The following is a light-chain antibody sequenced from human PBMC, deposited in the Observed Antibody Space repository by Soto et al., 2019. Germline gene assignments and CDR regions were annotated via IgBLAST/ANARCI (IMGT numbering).Light chain of an antibody. V-gene: IGLV4-69*01. Sequence: QLVLTQSPSASASLGASVKLTCTLSSGHSNYAIAWHQQQPEKGPRYLMMLNSDGSHSQGDGIPDRFSGSRSGAERYLTISSLQSEYEADYYCQTWGTGIHVVFGGGTKLTVL. CDR2: LNSDGSH. CDR3: QTWGTGIHVV. J-gene: IGLJ2*01. CDR1: SGHSNYA.